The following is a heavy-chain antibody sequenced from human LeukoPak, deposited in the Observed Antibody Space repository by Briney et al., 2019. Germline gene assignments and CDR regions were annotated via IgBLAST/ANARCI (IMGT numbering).Heavy chain of an antibody. D-gene: IGHD2-2*01. Sequence: EGSLRLSCAASGFTVSSNYMSWVRQAPGKGLEWVSVIYSGGSTYYADSVKGRFTISRDNSKNTLYLQMNSLRAEDTAVYYCARSVVPAARGFDYWGQGTLVTVSS. V-gene: IGHV3-66*01. CDR3: ARSVVPAARGFDY. CDR1: GFTVSSNY. CDR2: IYSGGST. J-gene: IGHJ4*02.